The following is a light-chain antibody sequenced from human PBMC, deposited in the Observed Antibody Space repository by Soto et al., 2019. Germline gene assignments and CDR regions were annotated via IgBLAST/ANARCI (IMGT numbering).Light chain of an antibody. CDR3: QQYGSSPYT. Sequence: ETVLTQSPGTLSLSPGERATLSCRTSQTLRTTYLTWFQQKPGQAPRLLIYGASSRAPGIPDRFSGSGSGTDFTLTISKLEPEDFAVYYCQQYGSSPYTFGQGTKLEI. CDR1: QTLRTTY. CDR2: GAS. V-gene: IGKV3-20*01. J-gene: IGKJ2*01.